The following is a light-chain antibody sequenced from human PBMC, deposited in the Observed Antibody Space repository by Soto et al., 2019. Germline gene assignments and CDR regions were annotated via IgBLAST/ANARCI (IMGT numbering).Light chain of an antibody. Sequence: DVVLTQTPLSSPVTLGLPASISCRSSQSLVHSDGNTYLSWLQQRPGQPPRLLIYRVSTRFSGVPDRVSGSGAGTDFTLKINRVAAEDVGIYYCVQFAHFPRTFGQGPKVEIK. CDR1: QSLVHSDGNTY. J-gene: IGKJ1*01. V-gene: IGKV2-24*01. CDR3: VQFAHFPRT. CDR2: RVS.